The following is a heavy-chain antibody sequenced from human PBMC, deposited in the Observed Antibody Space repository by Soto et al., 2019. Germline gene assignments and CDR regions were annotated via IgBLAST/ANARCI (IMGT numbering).Heavy chain of an antibody. CDR3: ARAHYDTHFPHDS. J-gene: IGHJ5*01. CDR1: GYSISSCYY. CDR2: IYHSGST. D-gene: IGHD3-22*01. Sequence: SETLSLTCAVSGYSISSCYYWGLIRQPPGKGLEWIGIIYHSGSTYYNPSLKSRVTISVDTAKNQFSLKLSSVTATDTAVYYCARAHYDTHFPHDSWGQGTLVTVS. V-gene: IGHV4-38-2*01.